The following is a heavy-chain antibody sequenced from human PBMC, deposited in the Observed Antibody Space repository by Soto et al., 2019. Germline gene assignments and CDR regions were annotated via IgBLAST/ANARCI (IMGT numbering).Heavy chain of an antibody. D-gene: IGHD3-10*01. Sequence: LRLSCASSGFTFTAFGLHWVRQAPGKGLEWVGLISFDGTTKYCADSVRGRFTISRDNSKNMLFLQLNSLRVEDTAVYYCARHRDGGTYTYIDHWGQGALVTVSS. CDR3: ARHRDGGTYTYIDH. CDR1: GFTFTAFG. V-gene: IGHV3-30*16. CDR2: ISFDGTTK. J-gene: IGHJ4*02.